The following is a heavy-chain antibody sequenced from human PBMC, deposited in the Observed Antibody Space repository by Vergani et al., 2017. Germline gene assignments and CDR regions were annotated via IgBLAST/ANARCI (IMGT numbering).Heavy chain of an antibody. Sequence: EVQLVESGGGLVQPGGSLRLSCAASGFTFSSYSMNWVRQAPGKGLEWVSYISSSSSTIYYADSVKGRFTISRDNAKNSLYLQMNSLRDEDTAVYYCARGLDYESSGYYYFGYYYYGMDVWGQGITVTVSS. CDR2: ISSSSSTI. CDR3: ARGLDYESSGYYYFGYYYYGMDV. J-gene: IGHJ6*02. V-gene: IGHV3-48*02. CDR1: GFTFSSYS. D-gene: IGHD3-22*01.